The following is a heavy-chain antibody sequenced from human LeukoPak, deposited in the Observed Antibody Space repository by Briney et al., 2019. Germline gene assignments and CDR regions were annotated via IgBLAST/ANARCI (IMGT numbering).Heavy chain of an antibody. CDR1: GFTFSSYG. Sequence: GGSLRLSCAASGFTFSSYGMHWVRQAPGKGLEGVAVIWFDGSDKYYADSVKGRFTISRDNSKNTLYLQMNSLRAEDTAVYYCARDGYSGYDFSSDYWGQGSLVTVSS. J-gene: IGHJ4*02. CDR2: IWFDGSDK. D-gene: IGHD5-12*01. V-gene: IGHV3-33*01. CDR3: ARDGYSGYDFSSDY.